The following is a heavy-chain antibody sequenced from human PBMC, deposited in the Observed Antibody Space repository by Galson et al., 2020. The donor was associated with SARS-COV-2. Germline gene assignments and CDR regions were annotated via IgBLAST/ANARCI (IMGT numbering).Heavy chain of an antibody. CDR2: IYYNGST. J-gene: IGHJ4*02. Sequence: SETLSLTCTVSGGSISSSSYYWGWIRQPPGKGLEWIGSIYYNGSTYYNPSLKSRVTISVDTSKNQFSLKLSSVTAADTAVYYCARSERGYSYGSVDYWGQGTLVTVSS. D-gene: IGHD5-18*01. CDR3: ARSERGYSYGSVDY. CDR1: GGSISSSSYY. V-gene: IGHV4-39*01.